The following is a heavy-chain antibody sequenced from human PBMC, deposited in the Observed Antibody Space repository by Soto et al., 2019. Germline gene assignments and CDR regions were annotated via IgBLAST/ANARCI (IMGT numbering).Heavy chain of an antibody. CDR3: ARGKRRITIFGDHQNNYGMDV. D-gene: IGHD3-3*01. Sequence: ASVKVSCKASGYPFSDNHIHWLRQAPGQGLEWMGWLNPNSGGTNYAQKYQGWVTMTRDTSLSTAYMELSRLRSDDTAVYYCARGKRRITIFGDHQNNYGMDVWGQGTTVTVSS. J-gene: IGHJ6*02. CDR1: GYPFSDNH. CDR2: LNPNSGGT. V-gene: IGHV1-2*04.